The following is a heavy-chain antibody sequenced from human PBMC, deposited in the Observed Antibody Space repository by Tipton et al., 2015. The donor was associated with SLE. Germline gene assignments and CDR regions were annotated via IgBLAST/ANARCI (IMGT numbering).Heavy chain of an antibody. CDR1: GFTFDDYA. Sequence: SLRLSCAASGFTFDDYAMHWVRQAPGKGLEWVSGISWNSGSIGYADSVKGRFTISRDNAKNSLYLQMNSLRAEDTALYYCAKDTVAELTGWFDPWGQGTLVTVSS. V-gene: IGHV3-9*01. CDR3: AKDTVAELTGWFDP. J-gene: IGHJ5*02. CDR2: ISWNSGSI. D-gene: IGHD2-15*01.